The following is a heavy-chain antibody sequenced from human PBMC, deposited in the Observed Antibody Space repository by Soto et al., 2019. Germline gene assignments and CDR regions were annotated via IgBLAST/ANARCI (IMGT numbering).Heavy chain of an antibody. CDR2: ISAYNGNT. J-gene: IGHJ3*02. D-gene: IGHD3-3*01. CDR1: GYTFTSYG. V-gene: IGHV1-18*01. Sequence: GASVKVSCKASGYTFTSYGISWVRQAPGQGLEWMGWISAYNGNTNYAQKLQGRVTVTTDTSTSTAYMELRSLRSDDTAVYYCARGDSLGYYDFWSGYSGAFDIWGQGTMVTVSS. CDR3: ARGDSLGYYDFWSGYSGAFDI.